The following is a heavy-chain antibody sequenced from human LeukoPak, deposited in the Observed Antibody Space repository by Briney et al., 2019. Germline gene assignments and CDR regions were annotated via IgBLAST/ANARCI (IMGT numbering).Heavy chain of an antibody. CDR1: GGSFSSYY. CDR2: INYSGST. J-gene: IGHJ4*02. CDR3: ASGRSGGWYFGRYFDY. D-gene: IGHD6-19*01. V-gene: IGHV4-59*08. Sequence: SETLSLTCTVSGGSFSSYYWSWIRQPPGKGLEWIGYINYSGSTNYNPSLKSRVTISVDTSKNQFPQKLSSVSAADTAVYYCASGRSGGWYFGRYFDYWGQGTLVTVSS.